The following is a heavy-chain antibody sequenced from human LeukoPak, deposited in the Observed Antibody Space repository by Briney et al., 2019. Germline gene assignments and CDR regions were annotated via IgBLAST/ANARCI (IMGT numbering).Heavy chain of an antibody. V-gene: IGHV3-30-3*01. Sequence: GGSLRLSCAASGFTFSSHWMTWVRQAPGKGLEWVALLSYDGSNEYYADSVKGRFTISRDNSKNTLYLQMNSLRAEDTAVYYCARGRGSYSADYWGQGTLVTVSS. CDR1: GFTFSSHW. J-gene: IGHJ4*02. CDR2: LSYDGSNE. CDR3: ARGRGSYSADY. D-gene: IGHD1-26*01.